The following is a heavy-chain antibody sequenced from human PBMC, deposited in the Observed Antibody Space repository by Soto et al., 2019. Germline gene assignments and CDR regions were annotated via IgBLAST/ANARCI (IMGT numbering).Heavy chain of an antibody. CDR3: ARSQGSDCSSNSCPMYYYYGMAV. V-gene: IGHV1-2*04. Sequence: VKVSCKSSGYTFTGYYMHWVRQAPGQGLEWMGWINPNSGGTNYAQKFQGWVTMTRDTSISTAYMELSRLRSDDTAVYYCARSQGSDCSSNSCPMYYYYGMAVWGQGTTVTVSS. CDR2: INPNSGGT. J-gene: IGHJ6*02. CDR1: GYTFTGYY. D-gene: IGHD2-2*01.